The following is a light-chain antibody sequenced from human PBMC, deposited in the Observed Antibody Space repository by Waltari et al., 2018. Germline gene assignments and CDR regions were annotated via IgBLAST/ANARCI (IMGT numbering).Light chain of an antibody. J-gene: IGLJ1*01. CDR3: CSYAGSYIYV. Sequence: QSALTQPRSVSGSPGQSITIACAGTSSDVGGYDYVSWYQQYPGKAPKLIIYDVTTRPSVVPDRFSGSKSANPSSLTISRLQAEDEADYYCCSYAGSYIYVFGSGTKVTVL. V-gene: IGLV2-11*01. CDR2: DVT. CDR1: SSDVGGYDY.